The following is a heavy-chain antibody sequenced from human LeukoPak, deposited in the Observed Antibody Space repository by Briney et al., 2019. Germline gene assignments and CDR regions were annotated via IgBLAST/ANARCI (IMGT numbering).Heavy chain of an antibody. D-gene: IGHD4-17*01. V-gene: IGHV4-39*01. CDR2: IYFSGNT. CDR1: GRSISSSGDY. CDR3: VRHFLPFGENLNWFNP. Sequence: SETLSLTCTVSGRSISSSGDYWAWIRQPPGKGLEWIGSIYFSGNTYYNPSLRSRVTISVDTSKNHFSLKLTSVTAADTAVYYCVRHFLPFGENLNWFNPWGLGALVTVSS. J-gene: IGHJ5*02.